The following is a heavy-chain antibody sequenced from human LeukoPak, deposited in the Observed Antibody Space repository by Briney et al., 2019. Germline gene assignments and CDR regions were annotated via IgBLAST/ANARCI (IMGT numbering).Heavy chain of an antibody. D-gene: IGHD3-22*01. CDR1: GYTFTSYG. Sequence: ASVKVSCKASGYTFTSYGISWVRQAPGQGLEWMGWISAYNGNTNYAQKLQGRVTMTTDTSTSTAYMELRSLRSDDTAVYYCARVGRVVVITDGGGAFDIWGQGTMVTVSS. V-gene: IGHV1-18*01. CDR2: ISAYNGNT. J-gene: IGHJ3*02. CDR3: ARVGRVVVITDGGGAFDI.